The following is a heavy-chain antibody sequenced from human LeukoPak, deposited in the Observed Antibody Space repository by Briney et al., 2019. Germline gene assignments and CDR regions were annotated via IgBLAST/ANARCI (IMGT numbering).Heavy chain of an antibody. CDR3: ASSGYYSARPFDY. D-gene: IGHD3-22*01. Sequence: SETLSLTCAVSGGSISSGGYSWSWIRQPPGKGLEWIGYIYHSGSTYYNPSLKSRVTISVDGSKNQFSLKPSSVTAADTAVYYCASSGYYSARPFDYWGQGTLVTVSS. V-gene: IGHV4-30-2*01. J-gene: IGHJ4*02. CDR2: IYHSGST. CDR1: GGSISSGGYS.